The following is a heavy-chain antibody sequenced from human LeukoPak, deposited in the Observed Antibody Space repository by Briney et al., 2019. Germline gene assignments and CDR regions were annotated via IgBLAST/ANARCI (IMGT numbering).Heavy chain of an antibody. J-gene: IGHJ6*02. V-gene: IGHV3-30*03. CDR3: ARGTFGVVISPAYYYYGMDV. Sequence: GGSLRLSCAASGFIFTKYWMHWVRQAPGKGLDWVAVISYDGTNKYYADSVKGRFTISRDNSKNTLYLQMNSLRAEDTAVYYCARGTFGVVISPAYYYYGMDVWGQGTTVTVSS. CDR1: GFIFTKYW. CDR2: ISYDGTNK. D-gene: IGHD3-3*01.